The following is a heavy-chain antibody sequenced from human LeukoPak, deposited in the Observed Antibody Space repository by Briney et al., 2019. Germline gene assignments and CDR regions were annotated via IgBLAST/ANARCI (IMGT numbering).Heavy chain of an antibody. D-gene: IGHD3-22*01. Sequence: SETLSLTCTVSGGSISSSSYYWGWIRQPPGKGLEWIGSIYYSGSTYYNPSLKSRVTISVDTSKNQFSLKLSSVTAADTAVYYCARDITYYYDSSPSFDYWGQGTLVTVSS. CDR3: ARDITYYYDSSPSFDY. V-gene: IGHV4-39*07. CDR1: GGSISSSSYY. CDR2: IYYSGST. J-gene: IGHJ4*02.